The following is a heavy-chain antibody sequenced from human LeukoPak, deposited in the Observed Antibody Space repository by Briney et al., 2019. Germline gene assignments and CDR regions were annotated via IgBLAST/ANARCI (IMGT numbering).Heavy chain of an antibody. CDR3: AREELLFGEHYAMDV. CDR2: ISAYNGNT. Sequence: ASVKVSCKASGYTFTSYGISWVRQAPGQGLEWMGWISAYNGNTNYAQKLQGRVTMTTDTSTSTAYMELRSLRSDDTAVYYCAREELLFGEHYAMDVWGQGTTVTVSS. V-gene: IGHV1-18*01. CDR1: GYTFTSYG. J-gene: IGHJ6*02. D-gene: IGHD3-10*01.